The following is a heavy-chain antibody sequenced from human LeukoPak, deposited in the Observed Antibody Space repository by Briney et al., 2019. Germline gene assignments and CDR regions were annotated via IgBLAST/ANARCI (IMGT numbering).Heavy chain of an antibody. Sequence: ASVKVSCKASGGTFSSYAISWVRQAPGQGLEWMGRIIPILGIANYAQKFQGRVTITADKSTSTAYMELSSLRSEDTAVYYCARRVVEMATIELYYYYGMDVWGQGTTVTVSS. V-gene: IGHV1-69*04. CDR2: IIPILGIA. D-gene: IGHD5-24*01. CDR1: GGTFSSYA. J-gene: IGHJ6*02. CDR3: ARRVVEMATIELYYYYGMDV.